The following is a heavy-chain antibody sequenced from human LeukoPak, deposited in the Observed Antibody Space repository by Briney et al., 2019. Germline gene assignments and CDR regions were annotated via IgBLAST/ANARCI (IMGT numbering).Heavy chain of an antibody. V-gene: IGHV1-46*01. CDR3: ARGHVSRRYYDSSAYLDWFDP. CDR2: INPSGGST. D-gene: IGHD3-22*01. Sequence: GASVKVSCKASGYTFTSYYMHWVRQAPGQGLEWMGIINPSGGSTNYAQKFQGRVTMTRDTSTSTVYMELSGLRSEDTAVYYCARGHVSRRYYDSSAYLDWFDPWGQGTLVTVSS. CDR1: GYTFTSYY. J-gene: IGHJ5*02.